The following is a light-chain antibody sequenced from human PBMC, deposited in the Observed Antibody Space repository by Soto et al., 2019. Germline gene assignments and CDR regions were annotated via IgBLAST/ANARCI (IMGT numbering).Light chain of an antibody. Sequence: EIVLTQSPATLSLSPGERATLSCRASQSISSYLAWYQQKPDQAPRLLIYDASNRATGIPARFSGSGSGTDFTLTISILAPEDFAVYYCHQRSTWPFTFGPGTKVDIK. V-gene: IGKV3-11*01. CDR3: HQRSTWPFT. J-gene: IGKJ3*01. CDR2: DAS. CDR1: QSISSY.